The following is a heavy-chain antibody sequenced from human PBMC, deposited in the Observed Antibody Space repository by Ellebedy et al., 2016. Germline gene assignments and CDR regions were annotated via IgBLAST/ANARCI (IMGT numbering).Heavy chain of an antibody. CDR1: GFTFSNYA. D-gene: IGHD4-17*01. V-gene: IGHV3-23*01. CDR3: AKPENYGDPRLAADSWYFDL. J-gene: IGHJ2*01. CDR2: FSGSAGST. Sequence: GGSLRLSCAASGFTFSNYAMTWVRQAPGKGLEWVSTFSGSAGSTYYADSVKGRVTISRDNSKNTLYLQMNSLRGEDTALYNCAKPENYGDPRLAADSWYFDLWGRGTLVTVSS.